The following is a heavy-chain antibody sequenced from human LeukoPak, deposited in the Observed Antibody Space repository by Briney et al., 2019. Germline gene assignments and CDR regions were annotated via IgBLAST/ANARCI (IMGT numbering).Heavy chain of an antibody. CDR1: GGSFSGYY. CDR2: INHSGST. J-gene: IGHJ4*02. V-gene: IGHV4-34*01. D-gene: IGHD4-17*01. Sequence: SETLSLTCAVYGGSFSGYYWSWIRQTPGKGLEWIGEINHSGSTNYNPSLKSRVTISVDTSKNQFSLKLSSVTAADTAVYYCARGPGDYGDQRKSKDDYWGQGTLVTVSS. CDR3: ARGPGDYGDQRKSKDDY.